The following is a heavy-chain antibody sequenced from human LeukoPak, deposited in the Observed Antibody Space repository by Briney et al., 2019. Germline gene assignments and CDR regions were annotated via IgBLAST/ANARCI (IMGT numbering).Heavy chain of an antibody. CDR1: GFTLSDYY. D-gene: IGHD2-21*02. V-gene: IGHV3-11*06. J-gene: IGHJ3*02. Sequence: PGGSLRLSCAASGFTLSDYYMAWVRQAPGKGGEWVSYISSRSTTYKTYADSVRGRFTISRDNARNSVYLQMNSVRAEDTAVYYCARHIVLVTAIDCFDIWGQGTMVTVSS. CDR3: ARHIVLVTAIDCFDI. CDR2: ISSRSTTYK.